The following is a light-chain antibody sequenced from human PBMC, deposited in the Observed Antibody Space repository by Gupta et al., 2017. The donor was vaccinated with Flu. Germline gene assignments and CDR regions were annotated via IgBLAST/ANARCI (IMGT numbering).Light chain of an antibody. Sequence: DIQMTQSPSSLSASVGDRVTITCRAIRDIRFYLNWYQQTPGKAPELLISSTSSLHNGVPSRFSGSWSWTDFTLIISRLLPEDFATYYCQPSLSTPLTFGQGTRLEI. CDR3: QPSLSTPLT. CDR1: RDIRFY. CDR2: STS. V-gene: IGKV1-39*01. J-gene: IGKJ5*01.